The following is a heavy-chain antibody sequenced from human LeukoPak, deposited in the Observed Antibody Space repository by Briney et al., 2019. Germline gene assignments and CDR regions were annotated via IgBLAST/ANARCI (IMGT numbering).Heavy chain of an antibody. CDR1: GGSISSSRYY. J-gene: IGHJ4*02. CDR3: ARQTGSGLFILP. CDR2: FEYTGST. D-gene: IGHD3/OR15-3a*01. V-gene: IGHV4-39*01. Sequence: SETLSLTCTVSGGSISSSRYYWGWIRQPPGKGLEWIGSFEYTGSTYYNPSLKSRVTISVDTSKNQFSLRLTSATAADTAVYYCARQTGSGLFILPGGQGTLVTVSS.